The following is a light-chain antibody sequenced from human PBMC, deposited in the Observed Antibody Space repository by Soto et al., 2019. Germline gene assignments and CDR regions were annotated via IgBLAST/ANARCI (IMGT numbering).Light chain of an antibody. V-gene: IGKV3-20*01. CDR1: QSVSSSY. Sequence: EIVLTQSPGTLSLSPGERATLSCRASQSVSSSYLAWYQQKPGQAPRLLIYAASSRATGIPDRFSGRGSGTDFTVTINRLEHDDFAVYYCQQYGSSPLTFGGGTKVEIK. J-gene: IGKJ4*01. CDR2: AAS. CDR3: QQYGSSPLT.